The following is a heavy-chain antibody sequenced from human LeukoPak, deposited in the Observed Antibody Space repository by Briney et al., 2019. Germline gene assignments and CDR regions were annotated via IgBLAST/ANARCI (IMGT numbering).Heavy chain of an antibody. J-gene: IGHJ4*02. Sequence: PGGSLRLSCAASGFTFSSYSMNWVRQAPGKGLEWVSYISSSSSTIYYADSVKGRFTISRDNAKSSLYLQMNSLRAEDTAVYYCARRGYGGIYYFDYWGQGTLVTVSS. D-gene: IGHD4-23*01. CDR2: ISSSSSTI. V-gene: IGHV3-48*01. CDR1: GFTFSSYS. CDR3: ARRGYGGIYYFDY.